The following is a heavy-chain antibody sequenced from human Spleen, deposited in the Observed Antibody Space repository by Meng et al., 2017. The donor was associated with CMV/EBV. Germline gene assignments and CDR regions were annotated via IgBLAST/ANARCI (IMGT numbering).Heavy chain of an antibody. CDR3: ARDHNWGPDY. Sequence: ASVKVSCKASGGTFSSYAISWVRQAPGQGLEWMGWIYPASGGTNYAQNFQGRVTMTSDTSISTAYMELSGLRSDDTALYFCARDHNWGPDYWGQGTLVTVSS. D-gene: IGHD1-1*01. CDR1: GGTFSSYA. V-gene: IGHV1-2*02. CDR2: IYPASGGT. J-gene: IGHJ4*02.